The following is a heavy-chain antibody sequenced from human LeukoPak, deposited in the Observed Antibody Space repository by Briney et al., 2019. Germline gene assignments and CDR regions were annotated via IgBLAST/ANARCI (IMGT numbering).Heavy chain of an antibody. D-gene: IGHD6-25*01. CDR2: VYYGRSP. CDR3: ARSSGTGTFSY. CDR1: GDSIIRSTYY. Sequence: PSETLSLTCTVSGDSIIRSTYYWAWIRQPPGKGLEWIGSVYYGRSPYFNPSLESRATISVDTSKNHSSLKMSSVTAADTAVYYCARSSGTGTFSYWGQGTLVTVSS. V-gene: IGHV4-39*02. J-gene: IGHJ4*02.